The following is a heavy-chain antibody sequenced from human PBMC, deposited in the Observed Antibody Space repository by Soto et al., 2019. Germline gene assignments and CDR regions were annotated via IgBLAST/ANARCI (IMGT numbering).Heavy chain of an antibody. V-gene: IGHV2-70*01. D-gene: IGHD3-22*01. Sequence: SGPTLVNPTQTLTLTCTFSGFSRSTSGLCVTWIRQPPGKALEWLALIDWDDDKYYSTSLKTRLTISKDTSKNQVVLTMTNMDPVDTATYYCARATYYYDSSGLRADYGMDVWGQGTTVTVSS. CDR3: ARATYYYDSSGLRADYGMDV. J-gene: IGHJ6*02. CDR2: IDWDDDK. CDR1: GFSRSTSGLC.